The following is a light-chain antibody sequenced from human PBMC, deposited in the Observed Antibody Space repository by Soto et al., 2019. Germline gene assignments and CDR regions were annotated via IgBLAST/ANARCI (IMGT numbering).Light chain of an antibody. CDR2: SAS. V-gene: IGKV1-5*01. Sequence: DIQMTQSPSTLSASVGERVTITCRASQSISTWLAWYHQKPGKAPKLLISSASSLESGVPSRFSGSGSGTEYSLAISSLQPDDFATYYCQQYNYYPYTFGEGSKLEIK. J-gene: IGKJ2*01. CDR3: QQYNYYPYT. CDR1: QSISTW.